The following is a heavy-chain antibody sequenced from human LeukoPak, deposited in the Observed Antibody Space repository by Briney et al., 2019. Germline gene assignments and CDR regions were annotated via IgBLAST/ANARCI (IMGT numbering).Heavy chain of an antibody. CDR3: ARDSGRREDY. Sequence: PGGSLRFSCAASGFTFSSYWMTWVRQAPGKGLAWVANINQDGSGKYYVDSVKGRFTISRDNAKNSLYLQMNSLRAEDTAVYYCARDSGRREDYWGQGTLVTVSS. V-gene: IGHV3-7*01. CDR2: INQDGSGK. J-gene: IGHJ4*02. D-gene: IGHD1-26*01. CDR1: GFTFSSYW.